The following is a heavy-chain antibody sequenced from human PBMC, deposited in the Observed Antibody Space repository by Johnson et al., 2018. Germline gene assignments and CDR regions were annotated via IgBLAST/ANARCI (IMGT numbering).Heavy chain of an antibody. V-gene: IGHV3-30*03. CDR3: ASLKGMDV. J-gene: IGHJ6*02. Sequence: QVQLVESGGGVVQPGRSLRLSCAASGFSFSSYGMHWVRQAPGKGLEWVAVISYDGSNKYYADSVKGRFTISRDNAKNSLYLQMNSLRAVDTAVYYCASLKGMDVWGPGTTVTVSS. CDR2: ISYDGSNK. CDR1: GFSFSSYG.